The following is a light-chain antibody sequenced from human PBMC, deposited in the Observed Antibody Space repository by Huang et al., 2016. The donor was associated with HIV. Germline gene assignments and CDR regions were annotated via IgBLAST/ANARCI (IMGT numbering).Light chain of an antibody. J-gene: IGKJ1*01. CDR3: LQDYTYPWT. CDR2: TAS. V-gene: IGKV1-6*01. Sequence: AIQMTQSPASLSASVGDRVTITCRASQDIGNDLGWYQQRLGKAPKLLFSTASHLQSGVPSRFTGSGSGTHFTLTISGLQPEDFATYYCLQDYTYPWTFGQGTKVEI. CDR1: QDIGND.